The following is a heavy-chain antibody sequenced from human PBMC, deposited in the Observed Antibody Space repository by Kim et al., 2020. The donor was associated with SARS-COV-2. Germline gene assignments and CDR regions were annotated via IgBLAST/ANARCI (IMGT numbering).Heavy chain of an antibody. J-gene: IGHJ4*02. V-gene: IGHV5-51*01. D-gene: IGHD6-19*01. CDR3: ARPSSGWSYDY. Sequence: RYSPSFQGQVTISADKSISTAYLQWSSLKASDTAMYYCARPSSGWSYDYWGQGTLVTVSS.